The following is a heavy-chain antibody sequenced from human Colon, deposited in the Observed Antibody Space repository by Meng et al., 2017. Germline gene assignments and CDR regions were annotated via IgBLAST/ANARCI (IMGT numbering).Heavy chain of an antibody. V-gene: IGHV3-74*01. CDR3: ARDFTPGQWLIGF. D-gene: IGHD6-19*01. Sequence: VELGGGWIQLWGSLRLSCNACGFHFSSYWMHWGGQGPGKGLEWVSRIDSGGATTTYADSVKGRFTISRDNAKNTLYLQMNSLRAEDTAVYYCARDFTPGQWLIGFWGQGTLVTVSS. CDR1: GFHFSSYW. CDR2: IDSGGATT. J-gene: IGHJ4*02.